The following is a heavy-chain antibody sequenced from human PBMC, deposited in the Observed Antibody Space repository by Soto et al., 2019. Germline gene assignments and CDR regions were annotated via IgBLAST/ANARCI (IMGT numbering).Heavy chain of an antibody. D-gene: IGHD1-26*01. Sequence: GGSLRLSCAASGFTFSNAWMNWVRQAPGKGLEWVGRIKSKTDGGTTDYAAPVKGRLTISRDDSKNTLYLQMNSLKTEDTAVYYCTTALPHSGWYESIVGATSLDYYYYYGMDVWGQGTTVTVSS. J-gene: IGHJ6*02. CDR3: TTALPHSGWYESIVGATSLDYYYYYGMDV. CDR1: GFTFSNAW. V-gene: IGHV3-15*07. CDR2: IKSKTDGGTT.